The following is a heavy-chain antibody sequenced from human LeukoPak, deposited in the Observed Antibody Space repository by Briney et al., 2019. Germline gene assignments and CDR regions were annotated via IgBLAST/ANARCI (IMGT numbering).Heavy chain of an antibody. Sequence: PGGSLRLSCTASGFTFSSYWMHWVRQAPGKGLVWVSRINNDGSRTDYADSVKGRFTISRDNAKNTLYLQMNSLRAEDTALYYCASIATDVWGKGTTVTVSS. J-gene: IGHJ6*04. CDR2: INNDGSRT. V-gene: IGHV3-74*01. D-gene: IGHD1-26*01. CDR3: ASIATDV. CDR1: GFTFSSYW.